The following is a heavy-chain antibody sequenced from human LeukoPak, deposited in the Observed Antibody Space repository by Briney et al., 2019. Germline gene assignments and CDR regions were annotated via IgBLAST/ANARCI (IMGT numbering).Heavy chain of an antibody. J-gene: IGHJ4*02. D-gene: IGHD3-9*01. CDR3: AKDPPTPLYYDILTGLNYFDY. Sequence: GGSLRLSCAASGFTFSSYGMHWVRQAPGKGLEWVAVIWYDGSNKYYADSVKGRFTISRDNSKNTLYLQMNSLRAEDTAVYYCAKDPPTPLYYDILTGLNYFDYWGQGTLVTVSS. CDR2: IWYDGSNK. V-gene: IGHV3-33*06. CDR1: GFTFSSYG.